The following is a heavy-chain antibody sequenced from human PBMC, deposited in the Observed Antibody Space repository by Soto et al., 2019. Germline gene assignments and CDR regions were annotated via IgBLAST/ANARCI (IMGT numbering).Heavy chain of an antibody. D-gene: IGHD3-22*01. CDR3: ARGVHYDRSAYYYFY. J-gene: IGHJ4*02. V-gene: IGHV1-69*01. Sequence: QVQLVQSGAEVKKPGSSVKVSCKASGGTFSSYAIDWVRQAPGQGLEWMGGIIPIFGTANYAQKFQGRITISADETTSTAYMELRSLRSEDTAVYYCARGVHYDRSAYYYFYWGQGTLVTVSS. CDR1: GGTFSSYA. CDR2: IIPIFGTA.